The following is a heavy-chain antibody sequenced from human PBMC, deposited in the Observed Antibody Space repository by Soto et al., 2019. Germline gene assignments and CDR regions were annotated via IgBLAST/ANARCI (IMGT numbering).Heavy chain of an antibody. CDR1: GGSITSYY. CDR2: MYYSGST. J-gene: IGHJ4*02. Sequence: QVQLQESGPGLVKPSETLSLTCTVSGGSITSYYWSWIRQPPGKGLEWIAYMYYSGSTNYNPSLRGRVSLSVNPSKNQFSLNLAPVTSAGTAGYFCGGSGSMAPPPLWGQGTLVTVSS. CDR3: GGSGSMAPPPL. V-gene: IGHV4-59*01. D-gene: IGHD3-16*01.